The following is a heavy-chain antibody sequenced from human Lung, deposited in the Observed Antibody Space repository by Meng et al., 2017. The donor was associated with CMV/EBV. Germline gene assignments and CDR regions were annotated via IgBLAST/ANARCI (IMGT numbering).Heavy chain of an antibody. CDR1: GGSFSGYY. V-gene: IGHV4-34*01. CDR3: ARDLGYCSSTSCYYYYGMDV. Sequence: SXTLSLXCAVYGGSFSGYYWSWIRQPPGKGLEWIGEINHSGSTNYNPSLKSRVTISVDTSKNQFSLKLSSVTAADTAVYYCARDLGYCSSTSCYYYYGMDVWGQGXTVTVSS. D-gene: IGHD2-2*01. CDR2: INHSGST. J-gene: IGHJ6*02.